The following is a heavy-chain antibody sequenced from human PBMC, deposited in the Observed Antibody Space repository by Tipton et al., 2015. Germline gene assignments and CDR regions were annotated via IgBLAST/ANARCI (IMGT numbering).Heavy chain of an antibody. J-gene: IGHJ3*02. CDR1: AYSISSDYY. V-gene: IGHV4-38-2*01. Sequence: LRLSCAVSAYSISSDYYWGWIRQPPGKGLEWIGSISHSGNTYYNPSLKSRVTMSADASKTHFSLQLNSVTPEDTAVYYCARGRNNAFDIWGQGTLVTVSS. CDR3: ARGRNNAFDI. CDR2: ISHSGNT.